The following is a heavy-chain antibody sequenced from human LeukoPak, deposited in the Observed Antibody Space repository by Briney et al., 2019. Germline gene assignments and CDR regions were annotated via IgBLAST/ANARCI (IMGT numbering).Heavy chain of an antibody. V-gene: IGHV4-39*07. CDR1: GGSISSSSYY. D-gene: IGHD1-26*01. J-gene: IGHJ4*02. Sequence: SETQSLTCTVSGGSISSSSYYWGWIRQPPGKGLEWIGSIYYSGSTYYNPSLKSRVTISVDTSKNQFSLKLSSVTAADTAVYYCASEKEWDHRDYWGQGTLVTVSS. CDR3: ASEKEWDHRDY. CDR2: IYYSGST.